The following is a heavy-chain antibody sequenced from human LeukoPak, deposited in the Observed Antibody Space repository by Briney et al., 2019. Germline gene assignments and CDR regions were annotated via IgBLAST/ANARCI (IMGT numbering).Heavy chain of an antibody. CDR2: INTDGSSA. Sequence: PGGSLRLSCAASGFTFSTYWMHWVRHAPGKGLMWVSRINTDGSSASYADSVKGRFTISRDNAKNTLYLQMNSLRAEDTAVYYCARGASDFSTSYYYYYMDVWGKGTTVTVSS. V-gene: IGHV3-74*01. D-gene: IGHD4-11*01. CDR1: GFTFSTYW. CDR3: ARGASDFSTSYYYYYMDV. J-gene: IGHJ6*03.